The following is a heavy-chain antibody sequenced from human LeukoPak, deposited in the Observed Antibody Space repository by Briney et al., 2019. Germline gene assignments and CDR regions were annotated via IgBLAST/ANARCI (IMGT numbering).Heavy chain of an antibody. CDR2: IHYNGNT. J-gene: IGHJ4*02. D-gene: IGHD5-12*01. V-gene: IGHV4-59*08. CDR3: ATQASGYVAPYDY. CDR1: GTSISGYH. Sequence: PSETLSLTCTVFGTSISGYHWTWLRQPPGKGLEWVGYIHYNGNTNYNPSLKSRVTISLDTSRSQFSLKLTSETAADTAVYFCATQASGYVAPYDYWGQGTLVTVSS.